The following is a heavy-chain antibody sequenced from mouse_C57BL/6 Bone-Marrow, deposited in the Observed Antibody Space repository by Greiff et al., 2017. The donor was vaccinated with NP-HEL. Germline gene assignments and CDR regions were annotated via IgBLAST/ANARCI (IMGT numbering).Heavy chain of an antibody. V-gene: IGHV1-42*01. D-gene: IGHD1-1*01. Sequence: EVKLMESGPELVKPGASVKISCKASGYSFTGYYMNWVKQSPEKSLEWIGEINPSTGGTTYNPKFKAKATLTVDKSSSTAYMQLKSLTSEDSAVYYCASSITTVAMDYWGQGTSVTVSS. CDR1: GYSFTGYY. CDR2: INPSTGGT. CDR3: ASSITTVAMDY. J-gene: IGHJ4*01.